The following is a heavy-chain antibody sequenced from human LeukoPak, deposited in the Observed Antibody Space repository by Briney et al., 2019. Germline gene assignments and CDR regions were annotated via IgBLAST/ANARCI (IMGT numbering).Heavy chain of an antibody. J-gene: IGHJ4*02. V-gene: IGHV4-34*01. D-gene: IGHD2-15*01. CDR1: GGSFSGYH. CDR2: INHSGST. Sequence: SETLSLTCAVYGGSFSGYHWSWIRQPPGKGLEWIGEINHSGSTNYNPSLKSRVTISVGTSKNQFSLKLSSVTAADTAVYYCARGRVVVDYWGQGTLVTVSS. CDR3: ARGRVVVDY.